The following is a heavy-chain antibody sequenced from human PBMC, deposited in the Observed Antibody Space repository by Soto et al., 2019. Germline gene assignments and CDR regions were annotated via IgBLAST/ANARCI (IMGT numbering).Heavy chain of an antibody. V-gene: IGHV1-2*02. Sequence: QVQLVQSGAEVKKPGASVKVSCKASGYTCTGYYMHWVRQAPGQGPEWMGWINPNSGGTTYQGRVTVTRDTSISAAYMELISLRSDDTAVYYCARGVSSSLDYWGQGTLVTVSS. CDR3: ARGVSSSLDY. CDR2: INPNSGGT. J-gene: IGHJ4*02. D-gene: IGHD6-6*01. CDR1: GYTCTGYY.